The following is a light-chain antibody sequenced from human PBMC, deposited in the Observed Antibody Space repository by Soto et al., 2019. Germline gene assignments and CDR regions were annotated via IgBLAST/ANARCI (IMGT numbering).Light chain of an antibody. CDR1: QSVSNNY. CDR2: AAS. V-gene: IGKV3D-20*01. Sequence: EIVLTQSPATLSLSPGERATLSCGASQSVSNNYLAWYQQKPGLAPRLRIYAASSRATGIPDRFSGSGSGTDFTLTISRLEPEDFAVYYCQHYSSSPLTFGGGTKVEIK. CDR3: QHYSSSPLT. J-gene: IGKJ4*01.